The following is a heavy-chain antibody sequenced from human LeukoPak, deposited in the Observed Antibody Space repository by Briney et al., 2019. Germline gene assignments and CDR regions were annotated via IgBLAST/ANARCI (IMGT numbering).Heavy chain of an antibody. V-gene: IGHV1-69*04. J-gene: IGHJ4*02. Sequence: GASVKVSCKASGGTFSSYTISWVRQAPGQGLEWMGRIIPILGIANYAQKFQGRVTITADKSTSTAYMELGSLRSEDTAVYYCARDLLDGDYGGDYWGQGTLVTVSS. D-gene: IGHD4-17*01. CDR3: ARDLLDGDYGGDY. CDR1: GGTFSSYT. CDR2: IIPILGIA.